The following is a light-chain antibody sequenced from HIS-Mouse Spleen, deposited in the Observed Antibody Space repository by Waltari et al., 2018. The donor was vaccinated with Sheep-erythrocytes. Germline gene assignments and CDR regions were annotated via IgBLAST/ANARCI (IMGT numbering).Light chain of an antibody. CDR3: QQYDNLLT. V-gene: IGKV1-33*01. CDR1: QDISNY. Sequence: DIQMTQSPSSLSASVVDRVTITCQASQDISNYLNWYQQKPGKAPKLLIYDASNLETGVPSRFSGSGSVTDFTFTISSLQPEDIATYYCQQYDNLLTFGGGTKVEIK. CDR2: DAS. J-gene: IGKJ4*01.